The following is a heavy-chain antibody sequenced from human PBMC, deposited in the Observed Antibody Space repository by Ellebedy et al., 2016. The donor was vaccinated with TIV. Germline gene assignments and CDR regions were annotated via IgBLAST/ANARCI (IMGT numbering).Heavy chain of an antibody. CDR2: ISGNGVST. CDR3: AKPLYDTSGYYELDY. CDR1: GITFNSHA. V-gene: IGHV3-23*01. J-gene: IGHJ4*02. D-gene: IGHD3-22*01. Sequence: GGSLRLXXAASGITFNSHAMSWVRQAPGRGLEWVSAISGNGVSTYYADSVKGRFTISRDNSKNTLYLQMNSLRAEDTATYYCAKPLYDTSGYYELDYWGQGTLVTVSS.